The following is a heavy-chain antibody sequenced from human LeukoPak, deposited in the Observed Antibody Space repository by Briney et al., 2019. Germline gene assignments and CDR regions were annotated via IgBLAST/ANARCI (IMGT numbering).Heavy chain of an antibody. CDR2: INHSGTT. CDR3: ARRPPSYYGSGSYYKGGFDY. D-gene: IGHD3-10*01. J-gene: IGHJ4*02. Sequence: SETLSLTCAVYGGSFSGDYWSWIRQPPGKGLEWIGEINHSGTTNYNPSLKSRCTISVDTSKTQFSLKLSSVTAADTAVYYCARRPPSYYGSGSYYKGGFDYWGQGTLVTVSS. V-gene: IGHV4-34*01. CDR1: GGSFSGDY.